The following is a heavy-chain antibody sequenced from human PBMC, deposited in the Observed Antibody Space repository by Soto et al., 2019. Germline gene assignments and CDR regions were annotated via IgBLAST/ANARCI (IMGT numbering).Heavy chain of an antibody. CDR3: AATVAGREWYFDY. Sequence: SETLSLTCAVSSGSISSSNWWSWVRQPPGKGLEWIGEIYHSGSTNYNPSLKSRVTISVDKSKNQFSLKLSSVTAADTAVYYCAATVAGREWYFDYWGQGTLVTVSS. CDR1: SGSISSSNW. V-gene: IGHV4-4*02. J-gene: IGHJ4*02. CDR2: IYHSGST. D-gene: IGHD6-19*01.